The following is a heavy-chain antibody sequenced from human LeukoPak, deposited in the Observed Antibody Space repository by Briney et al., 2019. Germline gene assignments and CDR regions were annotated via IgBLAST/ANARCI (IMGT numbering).Heavy chain of an antibody. Sequence: SGTLSLTCTVSGGPIRSNYWSWVRQTGGKGLEWGGRIYVTDLINYNPSLKSRVTISVDMSKNQLSLNLTSVTAADTAIYYCARGFGSGTSPFDNWGRGTLVTASS. J-gene: IGHJ4*02. CDR3: ARGFGSGTSPFDN. V-gene: IGHV4-4*07. D-gene: IGHD3-10*01. CDR2: IYVTDLI. CDR1: GGPIRSNY.